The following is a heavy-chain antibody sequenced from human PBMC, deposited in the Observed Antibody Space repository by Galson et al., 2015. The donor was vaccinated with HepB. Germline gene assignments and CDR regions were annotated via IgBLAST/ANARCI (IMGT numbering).Heavy chain of an antibody. J-gene: IGHJ4*02. CDR1: GFTFSNYA. CDR3: AAGQRYSRN. V-gene: IGHV1-58*01. D-gene: IGHD6-13*01. CDR2: IVVASGNT. Sequence: SVKVSCKASGFTFSNYAVQWVRQARGQRLEWIGWIVVASGNTKYAQKLQERVTITRDMSANTAYMELSSLESEDTAVYYCAAGQRYSRNWGQGTLVTVSS.